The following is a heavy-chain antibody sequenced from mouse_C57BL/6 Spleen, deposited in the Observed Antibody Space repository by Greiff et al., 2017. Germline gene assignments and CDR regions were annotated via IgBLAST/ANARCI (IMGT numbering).Heavy chain of an antibody. V-gene: IGHV5-16*01. Sequence: EVMLVESEGGLVQPGSSMKLSCTASGFTFSDYYMAWVRQVPEKGLEWVANINYDGSSTYYLDSLKSRFIISRDNAKNILYLQMSSLKSEDTATYYCARDTGLFFGYWGQGTTLTVSS. D-gene: IGHD1-1*01. J-gene: IGHJ2*01. CDR2: INYDGSST. CDR3: ARDTGLFFGY. CDR1: GFTFSDYY.